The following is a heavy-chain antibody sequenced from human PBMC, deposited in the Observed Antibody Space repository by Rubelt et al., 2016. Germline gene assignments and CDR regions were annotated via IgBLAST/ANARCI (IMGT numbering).Heavy chain of an antibody. V-gene: IGHV1-18*01. J-gene: IGHJ4*02. D-gene: IGHD1-26*01. CDR2: ISVYNGET. CDR1: GYTFTTYG. CDR3: ARANSGSYSTD. Sequence: QVQLVQSGAEVKKPGASVKVSCKASGYTFTTYGISWVRQAPGQGLEWMGWISVYNGETNHAQMFQDRLTGTTDTSTSTADRGLGSLGSDDTAVYYWARANSGSYSTDWGQGTLVTVSS.